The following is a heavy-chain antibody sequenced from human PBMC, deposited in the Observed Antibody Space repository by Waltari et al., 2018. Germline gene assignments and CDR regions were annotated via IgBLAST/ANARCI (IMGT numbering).Heavy chain of an antibody. CDR2: VSLKTGDT. CDR3: TRDRHADY. CDR1: GYTFTDYY. J-gene: IGHJ4*02. V-gene: IGHV1-2*02. Sequence: QVQLVQSGAEVKKPGASVKVSCKASGYTFTDYYLHWVRQAPGQGLEWMGWVSLKTGDTNYAQKFRDRVTMTRDTSITTAYMELSRLRSDDTAMYYCTRDRHADYWGLGTLVTVSS.